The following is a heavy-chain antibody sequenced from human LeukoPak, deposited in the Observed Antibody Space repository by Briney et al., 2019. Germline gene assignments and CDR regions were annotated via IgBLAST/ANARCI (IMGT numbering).Heavy chain of an antibody. Sequence: GGSLRLSCAASGFTVSSKYMSWVRQSPGKGLEWVSGIIGSGGSTYYADSVKGRFTISRDNSENTLYLQMNSLRAEDTAVYYCAKDQRGYCSAGSCYLFDYWGQGTLVTVSS. V-gene: IGHV3-23*01. CDR1: GFTVSSKY. D-gene: IGHD2-15*01. CDR3: AKDQRGYCSAGSCYLFDY. CDR2: IIGSGGST. J-gene: IGHJ4*02.